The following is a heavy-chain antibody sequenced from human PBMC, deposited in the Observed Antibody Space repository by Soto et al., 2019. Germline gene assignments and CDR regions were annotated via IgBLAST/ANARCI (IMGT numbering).Heavy chain of an antibody. J-gene: IGHJ3*01. V-gene: IGHV1-69*01. D-gene: IGHD6-19*01. CDR2: IVPLPGTT. CDR1: XXXXXXYA. Sequence: QVQLVQSGAAVXKXXXXXXXXXKXXXXXXXXYAXXXVRXAXXXXXXWMGGIVPLPGTTNYAQKFRGRVTISADESTSTAYLELSSLRSEDTAVYYCASGVGGLGGSSGWPDYAFDVWGQGTMVIVSS. CDR3: ASGVGGLGGSSGWPDYAFDV.